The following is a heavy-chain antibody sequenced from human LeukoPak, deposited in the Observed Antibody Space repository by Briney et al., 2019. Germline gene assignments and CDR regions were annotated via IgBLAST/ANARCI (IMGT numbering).Heavy chain of an antibody. V-gene: IGHV4-61*02. CDR1: GGSISSSSYY. CDR2: IYASGST. J-gene: IGHJ4*02. CDR3: AGAPAGSLNWLSPLDY. Sequence: SETLSLTCTVSGGSISSSSYYWSWVRQPAGKGLEWIGRIYASGSTNYNPSLKSRVTISLDTSKNQLSLKLASVTAEDTAVYYCAGAPAGSLNWLSPLDYWGQGTLVTVSS. D-gene: IGHD2-2*01.